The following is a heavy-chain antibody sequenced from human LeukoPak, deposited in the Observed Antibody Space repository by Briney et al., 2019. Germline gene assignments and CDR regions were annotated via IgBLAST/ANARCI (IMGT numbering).Heavy chain of an antibody. CDR2: ISNDGGGT. V-gene: IGHV3-23*01. CDR3: AKGVVAYSRGQPTTYGPFDF. CDR1: GFVFNNYG. D-gene: IGHD2-15*01. J-gene: IGHJ4*02. Sequence: GGSLRLSCAASGFVFNNYGLIWVRQAPGKGLQWVSAISNDGGGTTYADFVKGRFTISRDNSKNTLYLQMNSLRAEDTAVYYCAKGVVAYSRGQPTTYGPFDFWGQGTLVTVSS.